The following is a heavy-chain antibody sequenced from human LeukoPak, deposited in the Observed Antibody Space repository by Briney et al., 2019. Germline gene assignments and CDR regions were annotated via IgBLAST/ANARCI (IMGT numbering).Heavy chain of an antibody. D-gene: IGHD3-10*01. J-gene: IGHJ5*02. CDR2: IYYSGST. CDR1: GGSISNTSYY. V-gene: IGHV4-61*05. Sequence: PSETLSLTCTVSGGSISNTSYYWGWIRQPPGKGLEWIGYIYYSGSTNYKPSLKSRVTISVDTSKNQFSLKLSSVTAADTAVYYCARGGYYGSGNDFRFDPWGQGTLVTVSS. CDR3: ARGGYYGSGNDFRFDP.